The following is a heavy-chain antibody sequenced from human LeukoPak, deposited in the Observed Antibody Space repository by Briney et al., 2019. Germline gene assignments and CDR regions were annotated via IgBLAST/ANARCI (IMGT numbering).Heavy chain of an antibody. CDR3: ARRAGGYSHPYDY. J-gene: IGHJ4*02. Sequence: GGSLRLSCAVSGVTVSGNYMSWIRHGPGKGLEWVSLIYSDDTTLYADSVKGRFTISRDISKNTLYLQMSSLRAEDTAVYYCARRAGGYSHPYDYWGQGTLVTVSS. CDR1: GVTVSGNY. V-gene: IGHV3-53*01. CDR2: IYSDDTT. D-gene: IGHD4-23*01.